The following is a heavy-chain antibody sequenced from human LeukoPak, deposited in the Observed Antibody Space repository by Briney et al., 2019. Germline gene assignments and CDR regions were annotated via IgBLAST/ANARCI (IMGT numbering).Heavy chain of an antibody. D-gene: IGHD3-3*01. CDR1: GYTFTVYY. J-gene: IGHJ4*02. CDR2: FNPNSACT. V-gene: IGHV1-2*02. Sequence: AASVTVSFKASGYTFTVYYMHWVRQAPGQGGEWMGWFNPNSACTNYAQKFQGRVTMTRDTSISTAYMELNRLTSDDTAVYYCARVITEWSGGDYWGQGTLVTVSS. CDR3: ARVITEWSGGDY.